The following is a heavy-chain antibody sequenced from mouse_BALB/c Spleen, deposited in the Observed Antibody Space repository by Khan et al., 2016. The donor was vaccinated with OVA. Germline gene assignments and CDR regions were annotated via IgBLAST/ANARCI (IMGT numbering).Heavy chain of an antibody. CDR1: GFSLTTYG. CDR2: IWSGGST. J-gene: IGHJ3*01. D-gene: IGHD2-4*01. CDR3: ARNYDYDEGLAY. Sequence: QIQLVQSGPGLVQPSQSLSITCTVSGFSLTTYGVHWVRQSPGKGLEWLGVIWSGGSTDYNAAFISRLSISKDNSKSQVFFKMNSLQANDTAIYYCARNYDYDEGLAYWGQGTLVTVSA. V-gene: IGHV2-2*02.